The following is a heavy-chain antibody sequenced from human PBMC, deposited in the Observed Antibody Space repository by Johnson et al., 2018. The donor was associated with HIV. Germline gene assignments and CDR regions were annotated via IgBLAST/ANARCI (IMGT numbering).Heavy chain of an antibody. J-gene: IGHJ3*01. D-gene: IGHD4-17*01. CDR1: GFTFSSYG. CDR3: TTCPPGGDYLFSPLRVASGCV. CDR2: ISYDGSNK. Sequence: VQLVESGGGVVQPGRSLRLSCAASGFTFSSYGMHWVRQAPGKGLEWVAVISYDGSNKYYVDSVKGRFTISRDKSKNTLYLQMNSLRAEDTAVYYCTTCPPGGDYLFSPLRVASGCVWGQGTMVTVSS. V-gene: IGHV3-30*03.